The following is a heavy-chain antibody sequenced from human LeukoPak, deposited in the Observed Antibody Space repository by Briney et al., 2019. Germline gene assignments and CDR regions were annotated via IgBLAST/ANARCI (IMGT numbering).Heavy chain of an antibody. CDR1: GYTFTSYD. V-gene: IGHV1-8*01. CDR3: ARDSTYYYDSSGYYDY. J-gene: IGHJ4*02. CDR2: MNPNSGNT. D-gene: IGHD3-22*01. Sequence: ASVKVSCKASGYTFTSYDINWVRQATGQGLEWMGWMNPNSGNTGYAQKFQGRVTMTRDTSISTAYMELSSLRSEDTAVYYCARDSTYYYDSSGYYDYWGQGTLVTVSS.